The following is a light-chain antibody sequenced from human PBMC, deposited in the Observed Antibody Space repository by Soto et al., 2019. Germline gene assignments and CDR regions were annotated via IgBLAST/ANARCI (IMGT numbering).Light chain of an antibody. CDR3: ATWDDSLRGWV. CDR1: SSNIGDSY. CDR2: RNN. Sequence: QSVLTQPPSASGTPGQRVTISCSGSSSNIGDSYGYWFQQLPGTAPKLLIYRNNQRPSGVPDRFSGSKSGTSASLAISGLRPEDEADYYCATWDDSLRGWVFGGGTKFTVL. J-gene: IGLJ3*02. V-gene: IGLV1-47*01.